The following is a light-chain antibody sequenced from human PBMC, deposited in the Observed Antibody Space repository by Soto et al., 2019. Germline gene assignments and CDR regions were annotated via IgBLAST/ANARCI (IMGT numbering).Light chain of an antibody. J-gene: IGKJ4*01. CDR2: GAS. CDR3: HQYGGSFT. V-gene: IGKV3-20*01. Sequence: EIVLTQSPGTLSLSPGERATLSCRASQSVSSSYLAWYQQKPGQAPRLLIYGASSRATGIPDRFSGSGSGTDFTLTISRLEPEDFAVYHCHQYGGSFTFGGGTKVEIK. CDR1: QSVSSSY.